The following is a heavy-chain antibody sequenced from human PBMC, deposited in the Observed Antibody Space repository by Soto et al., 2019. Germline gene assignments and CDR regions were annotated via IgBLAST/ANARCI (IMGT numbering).Heavy chain of an antibody. CDR3: ARERSGWYPTRWDYGMDV. Sequence: QVQLVQSGAEVKKPGSSVKVSCKAPGGTFSSYTISWVRQAPGQGLEWMGRIIPILGIANYAQKFQGRVTITADKSTSTAYMELSSLRSEDTVVYYCARERSGWYPTRWDYGMDVWGQGTTVTVSS. V-gene: IGHV1-69*08. CDR2: IIPILGIA. CDR1: GGTFSSYT. D-gene: IGHD6-19*01. J-gene: IGHJ6*02.